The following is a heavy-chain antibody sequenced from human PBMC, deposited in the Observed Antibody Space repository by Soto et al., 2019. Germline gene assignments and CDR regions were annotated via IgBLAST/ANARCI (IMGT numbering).Heavy chain of an antibody. CDR2: IWYDGGNK. J-gene: IGHJ6*02. V-gene: IGHV3-33*06. CDR3: AKDADAPYYDFWSGYGMDV. CDR1: GFTFSSYG. D-gene: IGHD3-3*01. Sequence: GGSLRLSCAASGFTFSSYGMHWVRQAPGKGLEWVAVIWYDGGNKYYADSVKGRFTISRDNSKNTLYLQMNSLRAEDTAVYYCAKDADAPYYDFWSGYGMDVWGQGTTVTVSS.